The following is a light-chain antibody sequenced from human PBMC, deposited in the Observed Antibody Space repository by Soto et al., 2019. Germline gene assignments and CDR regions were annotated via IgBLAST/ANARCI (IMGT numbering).Light chain of an antibody. CDR1: QSVSSN. J-gene: IGKJ2*02. CDR3: QHHNNWSCT. CDR2: LAP. Sequence: IVMTQSPATLSVSLGERATLSCRASQSVSSNLAWYKQKPGQPPSLLIYLAPARATGIPARFSGSGSGTEFTLTISNLQPEDFEVYYCQHHNNWSCTFGQGTKVDIK. V-gene: IGKV3-15*01.